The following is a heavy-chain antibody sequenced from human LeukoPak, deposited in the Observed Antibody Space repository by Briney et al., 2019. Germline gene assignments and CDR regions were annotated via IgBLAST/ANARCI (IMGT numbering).Heavy chain of an antibody. CDR1: GFTFDDYA. CDR2: ISYNSDTI. J-gene: IGHJ2*01. V-gene: IGHV3-9*01. D-gene: IGHD2-21*02. CDR3: AKDYCGGDCYSGWYFDL. Sequence: GGSLRLSCAASGFTFDDYAMHWVRQAPGKGLEWVSGISYNSDTIAYADSVKGRFTISRDNAKNSLYLQMNSLRAEDTALYYCAKDYCGGDCYSGWYFDLWGRGTLVTVPS.